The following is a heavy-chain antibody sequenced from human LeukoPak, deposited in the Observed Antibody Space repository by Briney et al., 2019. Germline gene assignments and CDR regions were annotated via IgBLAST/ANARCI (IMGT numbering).Heavy chain of an antibody. CDR2: IKQDGSEK. V-gene: IGHV3-7*01. CDR3: ARDSVIYGY. CDR1: GLTFSYW. D-gene: IGHD3/OR15-3a*01. J-gene: IGHJ4*02. Sequence: GGSLRLSCAASGLTFSYWMSWVRQAPGKGLEWVANIKQDGSEKYYVDSVKGRFTISRDNAKNSLYLQMNSLRAEDTAVYYCARDSVIYGYWGQGTLVTVSS.